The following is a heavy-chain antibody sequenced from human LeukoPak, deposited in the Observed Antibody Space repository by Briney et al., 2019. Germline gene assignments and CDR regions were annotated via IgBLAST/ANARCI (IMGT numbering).Heavy chain of an antibody. D-gene: IGHD3-3*01. V-gene: IGHV3-21*01. CDR2: ISSSSSYI. Sequence: GESLRLSCAASGFTFSSYSMNWVRQAPGKGLEWVSSISSSSSYIYYADSVKGRFTISRDNAKNSLYLQMNSLRAEDTAVYYCARADWSGKPSGDWGQGTLVTVSS. J-gene: IGHJ4*02. CDR1: GFTFSSYS. CDR3: ARADWSGKPSGD.